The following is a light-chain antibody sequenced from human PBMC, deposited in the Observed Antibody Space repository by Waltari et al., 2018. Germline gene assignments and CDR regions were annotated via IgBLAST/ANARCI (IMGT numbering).Light chain of an antibody. J-gene: IGLJ2*01. CDR2: SDN. CDR1: TYNIGSPI. CDR3: AAWDDSLNVI. Sequence: QSVLTQPPSASGTPGQRVTISCSGTTYNIGSPIVNEYQLLPGVAPKLLIYSDNQRPSGVPGRFSGSRSGNSASLAISGLQSEDEADYYCAAWDDSLNVIFGGGTKLTVL. V-gene: IGLV1-44*01.